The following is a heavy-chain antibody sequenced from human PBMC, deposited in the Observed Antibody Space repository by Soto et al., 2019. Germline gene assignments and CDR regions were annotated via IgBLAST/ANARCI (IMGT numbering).Heavy chain of an antibody. V-gene: IGHV3-23*01. CDR1: GFTFSSYA. Sequence: GGSLRLSCAASGFTFSSYAMSWVRQAPGKGLEWVSAISGSGGSTYYADSVKRRFTISRDNAKNTLYLQMNSLSAEDTAVYYCAKEDSGSPGNAFDIWGQGTMVTVSS. J-gene: IGHJ3*02. D-gene: IGHD1-26*01. CDR3: AKEDSGSPGNAFDI. CDR2: ISGSGGST.